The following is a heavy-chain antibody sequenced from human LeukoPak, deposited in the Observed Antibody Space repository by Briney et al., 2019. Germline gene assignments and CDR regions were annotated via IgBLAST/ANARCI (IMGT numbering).Heavy chain of an antibody. J-gene: IGHJ4*02. CDR3: ARVGSSWYYFDY. V-gene: IGHV3-64*01. CDR1: GFTFSSYA. CDR2: INSNGGST. Sequence: GGSLRLSCVASGFTFSSYAMHWVRQTPGKGLEYVSGINSNGGSTHYANSVKGRFTISRDNSKHTLYLQMGSLRTEDMAVYYCARVGSSWYYFDYWGQGTLVTVSS. D-gene: IGHD6-13*01.